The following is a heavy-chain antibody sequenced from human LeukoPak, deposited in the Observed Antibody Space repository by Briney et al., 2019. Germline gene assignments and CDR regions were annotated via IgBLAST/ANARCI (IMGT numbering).Heavy chain of an antibody. Sequence: PGGSLRLSCAASGFTISNNYMNWVRQAPGKGLEWVAFIRYDGSNKYYADSVKGRFTISRDNSKNTLYLQMNSLRAEDTAVYYCAKAQYYYGSGILDVWGKGTTVTISS. CDR2: IRYDGSNK. CDR3: AKAQYYYGSGILDV. J-gene: IGHJ6*04. V-gene: IGHV3-30*02. D-gene: IGHD3-10*01. CDR1: GFTISNNY.